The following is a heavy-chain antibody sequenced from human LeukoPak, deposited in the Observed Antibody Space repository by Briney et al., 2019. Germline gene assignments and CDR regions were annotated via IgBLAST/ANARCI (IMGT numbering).Heavy chain of an antibody. D-gene: IGHD6-19*01. V-gene: IGHV3-64D*06. CDR2: ISDNGGMT. J-gene: IGHJ4*02. CDR3: YVSGWTEDIDN. CDR1: GFPFSSYA. Sequence: GGSLRLSCSASGFPFSSYALHWVRQAPGKGLEYVSAISDNGGMTFYADSVKGRFTISRDNSKNTLYLQMSSLRGEDTAVYYCYVSGWTEDIDNWGQGTLVTVSS.